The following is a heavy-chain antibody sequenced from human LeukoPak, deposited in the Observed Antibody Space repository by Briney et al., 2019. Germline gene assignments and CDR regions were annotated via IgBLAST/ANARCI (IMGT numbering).Heavy chain of an antibody. Sequence: PGGSLRLSCAASGFTFSSYAMSWVRQAPGKGLEWVSAISGSAGSTYYAESVKGRFTISRDNSKNTLYLQMNSLRAEDTAVYYCAKTPRWVRGVIPYFDYWGQGTLVTVSS. V-gene: IGHV3-23*01. CDR3: AKTPRWVRGVIPYFDY. CDR2: ISGSAGST. J-gene: IGHJ4*02. CDR1: GFTFSSYA. D-gene: IGHD3-10*01.